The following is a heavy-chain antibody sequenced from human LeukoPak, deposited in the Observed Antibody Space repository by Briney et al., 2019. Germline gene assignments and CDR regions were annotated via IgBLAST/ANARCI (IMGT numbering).Heavy chain of an antibody. CDR2: INPSGGST. CDR3: ARETPGTGAFDY. V-gene: IGHV1-46*01. D-gene: IGHD3/OR15-3a*01. J-gene: IGHJ4*02. Sequence: ASVKVSCKTSGYTLTSYYIHWVRQAPGQGLEWMGIINPSGGSTSYAQKFQGRVTMTRDMSTSTVYMELSSLRSEDTAVYYCARETPGTGAFDYWGQGTLVTVSS. CDR1: GYTLTSYY.